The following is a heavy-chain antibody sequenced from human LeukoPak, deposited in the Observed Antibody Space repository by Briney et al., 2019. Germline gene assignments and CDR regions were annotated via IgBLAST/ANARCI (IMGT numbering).Heavy chain of an antibody. CDR2: SNPNSGST. V-gene: IGHV1-2*02. Sequence: ASVKVSCKACGYTXTGYYMHAVRQPPGQGREWMGWSNPNSGSTNYAQKFQGRVTMTRDTSISTAYMELSRLRSDDTAVYYCARATRLGYSSGWSNYFDYWGQGTLVTVSS. J-gene: IGHJ4*02. D-gene: IGHD6-19*01. CDR3: ARATRLGYSSGWSNYFDY. CDR1: GYTXTGYY.